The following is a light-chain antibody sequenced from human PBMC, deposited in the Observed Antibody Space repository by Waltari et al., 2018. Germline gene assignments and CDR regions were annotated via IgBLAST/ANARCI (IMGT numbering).Light chain of an antibody. CDR3: QQYYDTPYT. CDR1: QRVLYSSNNKNY. V-gene: IGKV4-1*01. Sequence: DIVMTQSPASLAVSLGERATINCKSSQRVLYSSNNKNYFAWYQQKPGQPPNLLIYPASTRESGVPDRFSGSGSGTDFTLTISSLQAEDVAVYYCQQYYDTPYTFGQGTKLEIK. J-gene: IGKJ2*01. CDR2: PAS.